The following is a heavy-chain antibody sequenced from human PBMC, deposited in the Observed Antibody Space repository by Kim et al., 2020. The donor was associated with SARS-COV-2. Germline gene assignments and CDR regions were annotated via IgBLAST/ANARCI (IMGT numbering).Heavy chain of an antibody. J-gene: IGHJ2*01. Sequence: ASVKVSCKASGYTFTSYGISWVRQAPGQGLAWMGWISAYNGNTNYAQKLQGRVTMTTDTSTSTAYMELRSLRSDDTAVYYCARSATRARAYSSGWFTKDFWYFDLWGRGTLVSVSS. CDR2: ISAYNGNT. CDR1: GYTFTSYG. V-gene: IGHV1-18*01. D-gene: IGHD6-19*01. CDR3: ARSATRARAYSSGWFTKDFWYFDL.